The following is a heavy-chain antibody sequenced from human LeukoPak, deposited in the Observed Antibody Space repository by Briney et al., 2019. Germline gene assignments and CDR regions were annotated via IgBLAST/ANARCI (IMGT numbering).Heavy chain of an antibody. Sequence: GASVKVSCKVSGYTLTELSMHWVRQAPGKGLEWMGGFDPEDGETIYAQKFQGRVTMTEDTSTDTAYMELSSLRSEDTAVYYCARHVHVSMIVVILSDYFDYWGRGTLVSVSS. D-gene: IGHD3-22*01. J-gene: IGHJ4*02. CDR1: GYTLTELS. V-gene: IGHV1-24*01. CDR2: FDPEDGET. CDR3: ARHVHVSMIVVILSDYFDY.